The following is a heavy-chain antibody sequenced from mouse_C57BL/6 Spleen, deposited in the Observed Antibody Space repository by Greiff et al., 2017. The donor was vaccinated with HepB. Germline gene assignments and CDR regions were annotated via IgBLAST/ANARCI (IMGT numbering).Heavy chain of an antibody. CDR1: GYTFTSYW. CDR2: IYPGSGST. D-gene: IGHD4-1*01. Sequence: QVHVKQPGAELVKPGASVKMSCKASGYTFTSYWITWVKQRPGQGLEWIGDIYPGSGSTNYNEKFKSKATLTVDTSSSTAYIQLSSLTSEDSAVHYCARFLGDYFDYWGQGTTLTVSS. J-gene: IGHJ2*01. V-gene: IGHV1-55*01. CDR3: ARFLGDYFDY.